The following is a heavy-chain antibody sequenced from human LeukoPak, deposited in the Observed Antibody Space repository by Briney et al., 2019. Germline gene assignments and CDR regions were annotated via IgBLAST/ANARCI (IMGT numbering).Heavy chain of an antibody. Sequence: GGSLRLSCVASGFTFRIYGMNWVRQAPGKGPEWVSFITPNADRTSYADSVEGRFTISRDNPRNTLYMQMNSLRDEGTALYYCAIMHGYYDGSGYWVQWGQGTLVTVSS. D-gene: IGHD3-22*01. CDR3: AIMHGYYDGSGYWVQ. CDR2: ITPNADRT. CDR1: GFTFRIYG. V-gene: IGHV3-23*01. J-gene: IGHJ1*01.